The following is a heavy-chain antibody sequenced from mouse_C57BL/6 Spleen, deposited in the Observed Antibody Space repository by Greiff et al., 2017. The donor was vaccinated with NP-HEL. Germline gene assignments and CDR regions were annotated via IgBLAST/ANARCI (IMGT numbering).Heavy chain of an antibody. CDR2: IWSGGST. J-gene: IGHJ3*01. Sequence: QVQLQQSGPGLVQPSQSLSLTCTVSGFSLTSYGVHWVRQSPGKGLEWLGVIWSGGSTDYNAAFISRLIISKDNSKSQVFFKMNSPQADDTAIYYCARNPSNWYAWFAYWGQGTLVTVSA. CDR1: GFSLTSYG. V-gene: IGHV2-2*01. D-gene: IGHD4-1*01. CDR3: ARNPSNWYAWFAY.